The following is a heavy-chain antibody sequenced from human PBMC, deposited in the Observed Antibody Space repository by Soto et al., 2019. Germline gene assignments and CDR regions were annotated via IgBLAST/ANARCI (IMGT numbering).Heavy chain of an antibody. V-gene: IGHV3-30*18. CDR3: AKGLGYCSSTSCRYRVPDAFDI. Sequence: GGSLRLSCAASGFTFSSYGMHWVRQAPGKGLEWVAVISYDGSNKYYADSVKGRFTISRDNSKNTLYLQINSLRAEDTAVYYCAKGLGYCSSTSCRYRVPDAFDIWGQGTMVTVSS. D-gene: IGHD2-2*01. CDR1: GFTFSSYG. J-gene: IGHJ3*02. CDR2: ISYDGSNK.